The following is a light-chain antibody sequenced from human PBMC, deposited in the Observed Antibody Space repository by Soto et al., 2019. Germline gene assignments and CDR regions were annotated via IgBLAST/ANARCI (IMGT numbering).Light chain of an antibody. Sequence: EIVLTQSPDTLSSSPGERLTLSCRASQSVRNNYLAWYQLKPGQAPRLLIYETYRRATGIPDRFSGSVSGSDFILTINRLEPEDFAVYYCQQYGSSHTFGQGTRLEIK. CDR3: QQYGSSHT. J-gene: IGKJ5*01. V-gene: IGKV3-20*01. CDR2: ETY. CDR1: QSVRNNY.